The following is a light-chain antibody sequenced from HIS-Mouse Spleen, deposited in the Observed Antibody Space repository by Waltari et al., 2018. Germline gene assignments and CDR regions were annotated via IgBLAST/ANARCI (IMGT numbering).Light chain of an antibody. CDR3: SSYAGSKDV. J-gene: IGLJ1*01. Sequence: QSALTQAPSASGSPGQSVTISCTGTSSDVGGYNYFSWYQQHPGKAPKLMIYEVSKRPSGVPDRFSGSKSGNTASLTVSGLQAEDEADYYCSSYAGSKDVFGTGTKVTVL. CDR1: SSDVGGYNY. CDR2: EVS. V-gene: IGLV2-8*01.